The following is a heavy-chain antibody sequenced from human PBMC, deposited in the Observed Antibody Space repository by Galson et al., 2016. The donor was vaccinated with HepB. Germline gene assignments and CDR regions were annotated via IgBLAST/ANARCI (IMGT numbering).Heavy chain of an antibody. D-gene: IGHD3-22*01. Sequence: SLRLSCAASGFTFSRYGFHWVRQAPGKGLEWVAVITNDGVIKYYTDSVKGRFTISRDNSRNTLDLQMNSLRAEDTALYYCARDDDRSDNNLDYWGQGTLVTVSS. CDR3: ARDDDRSDNNLDY. V-gene: IGHV3-33*05. CDR2: ITNDGVIK. CDR1: GFTFSRYG. J-gene: IGHJ4*02.